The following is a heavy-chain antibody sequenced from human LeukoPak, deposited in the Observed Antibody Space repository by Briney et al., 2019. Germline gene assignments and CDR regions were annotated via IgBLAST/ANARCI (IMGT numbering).Heavy chain of an antibody. CDR1: GFTFSSYA. D-gene: IGHD3-22*01. Sequence: GGSLRLSCAASGFTFSSYAMSWVRQAPGKGLEWVSAISGSGGPTYYADSVKGRFTISRDNSKNTLYLQMNSLRAEDTAVYYCAKPRGQTATYYYDSSGAKADYWGQGTLVTVSS. V-gene: IGHV3-23*01. J-gene: IGHJ4*02. CDR3: AKPRGQTATYYYDSSGAKADY. CDR2: ISGSGGPT.